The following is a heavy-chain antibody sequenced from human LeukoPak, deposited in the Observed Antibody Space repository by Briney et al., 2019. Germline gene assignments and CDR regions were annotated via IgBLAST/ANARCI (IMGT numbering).Heavy chain of an antibody. Sequence: GGSLRLSCAASGFTFSNYAMSWVRQAPGKGLEWVSAISGSGGSTYYADSVKGRFTISRDNSKNTLYLQMNSLRAEDTAVYYCAKDILGFTQYYYDSSGYYFDYWGQGTLVTVSS. D-gene: IGHD3-22*01. CDR2: ISGSGGST. V-gene: IGHV3-23*01. CDR3: AKDILGFTQYYYDSSGYYFDY. CDR1: GFTFSNYA. J-gene: IGHJ4*02.